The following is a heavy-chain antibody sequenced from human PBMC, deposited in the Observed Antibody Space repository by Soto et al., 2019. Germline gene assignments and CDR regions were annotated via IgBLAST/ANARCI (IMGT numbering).Heavy chain of an antibody. Sequence: QVQLQESGPGLVKPSQTLSLTCTVSGGSISSGGYYWSWIRQHPGKGLEWIGYIYYSGSNYYNPSLTGRVTISVETSKNQFSPKLSSVTAADTAVYYCARIGRYSGYGWGQGTLVTVSS. J-gene: IGHJ4*02. CDR1: GGSISSGGYY. D-gene: IGHD5-12*01. CDR2: IYYSGSN. CDR3: ARIGRYSGYG. V-gene: IGHV4-31*03.